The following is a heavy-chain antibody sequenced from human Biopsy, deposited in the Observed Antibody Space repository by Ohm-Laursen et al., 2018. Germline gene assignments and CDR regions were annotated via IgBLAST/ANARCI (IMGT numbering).Heavy chain of an antibody. CDR3: TGGGYYYDSLAYYYWFDP. CDR1: GYTFTGYH. D-gene: IGHD3-22*01. J-gene: IGHJ5*02. Sequence: ASVKVSCKASGYTFTGYHVHWVRQAPGQGLEWMGWINAKTGDTNYAQKFQGRVTMTRDTSISTAYVDLSSLRSDDTAVYYCTGGGYYYDSLAYYYWFDPWGQGTLVTASS. V-gene: IGHV1-2*02. CDR2: INAKTGDT.